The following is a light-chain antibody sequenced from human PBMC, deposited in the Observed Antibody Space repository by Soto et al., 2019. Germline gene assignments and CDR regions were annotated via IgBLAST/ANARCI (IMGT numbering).Light chain of an antibody. CDR2: DAS. CDR1: QSVSSY. CDR3: QQYGSSPHT. J-gene: IGKJ5*01. Sequence: EIVLTQSPASLSLSPGERATLSCRASQSVSSYLAWYQQKPGQAPRLLIYDASNRATGIPARFSGSGSGTDFTLTISSLEPEDFAVYYCQQYGSSPHTFGQGTRLEI. V-gene: IGKV3-11*01.